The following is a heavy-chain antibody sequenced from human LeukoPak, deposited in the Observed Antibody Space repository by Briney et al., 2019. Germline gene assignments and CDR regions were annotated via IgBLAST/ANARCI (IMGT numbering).Heavy chain of an antibody. CDR2: IYPGDSDT. V-gene: IGHV5-51*01. CDR3: ARDRYYGSGSYTQQYYYYGMDV. Sequence: GESLKISCKGSGYSFTSCWIGWVRQMPGKGLEWMGIIYPGDSDTRYSPSFQGQVTISADKSISTAYLQWSSLKASDTAMYYCARDRYYGSGSYTQQYYYYGMDVWGQGTTVTVSS. J-gene: IGHJ6*02. D-gene: IGHD3-10*01. CDR1: GYSFTSCW.